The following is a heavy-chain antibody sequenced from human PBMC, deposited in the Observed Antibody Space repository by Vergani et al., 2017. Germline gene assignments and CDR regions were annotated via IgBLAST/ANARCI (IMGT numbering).Heavy chain of an antibody. J-gene: IGHJ5*02. Sequence: QVRLQESGPGLVKPSETLSLTCTVSGGSISSYYWSWIRQPPAKGLEWIGYIYYSGITNYNPSPGSRLTMSVDTSKNQFSLKLSSVTAADTAVYYCAREESTWFNPWGPGTLVTVSS. D-gene: IGHD2-2*01. V-gene: IGHV4-59*01. CDR1: GGSISSYY. CDR3: AREESTWFNP. CDR2: IYYSGIT.